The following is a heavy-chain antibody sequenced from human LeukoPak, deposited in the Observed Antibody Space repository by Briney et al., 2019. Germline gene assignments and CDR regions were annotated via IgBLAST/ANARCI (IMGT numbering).Heavy chain of an antibody. CDR3: AKAGGSPVGAFDV. Sequence: GGSLRLSCTASRFTLSSYSMNWVRQAPGKGLEWVSSISSSSSYIYYADSVKGRFTISRDNAKNSLYLQMNSLRVEDMAFYYCAKAGGSPVGAFDVWGQGTMVTVSS. J-gene: IGHJ3*01. D-gene: IGHD3-16*01. V-gene: IGHV3-21*04. CDR2: ISSSSSYI. CDR1: RFTLSSYS.